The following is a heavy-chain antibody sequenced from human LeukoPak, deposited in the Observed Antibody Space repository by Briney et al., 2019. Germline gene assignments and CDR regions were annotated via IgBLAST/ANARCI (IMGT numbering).Heavy chain of an antibody. CDR3: ARDRHWGAFDI. CDR2: ISYDRRNK. Sequence: PGRSLRLSCAASGFTFSSYGMHWVRQAPGKGLEWVAVISYDRRNKYYADSVKGRFTISRDNSRNTLYVQMNSLRAEDTAVYYCARDRHWGAFDIWGQGTMVTVSS. V-gene: IGHV3-30*03. CDR1: GFTFSSYG. D-gene: IGHD7-27*01. J-gene: IGHJ3*02.